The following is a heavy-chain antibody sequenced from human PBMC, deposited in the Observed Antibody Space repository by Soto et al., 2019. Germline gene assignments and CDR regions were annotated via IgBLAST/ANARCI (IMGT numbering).Heavy chain of an antibody. V-gene: IGHV3-11*01. CDR2: ISSAGSTK. D-gene: IGHD3-10*01. CDR3: ARRGTEFRWFGETDS. Sequence: GGSLRLSCAASGFAFPGYYMTWIRQAPGKGLEWVSYISSAGSTKYYADSVKGRFTISRDNAKNLLFLQMNSLRAEDTAVYFCARRGTEFRWFGETDSWGQGTLVTVSS. J-gene: IGHJ4*02. CDR1: GFAFPGYY.